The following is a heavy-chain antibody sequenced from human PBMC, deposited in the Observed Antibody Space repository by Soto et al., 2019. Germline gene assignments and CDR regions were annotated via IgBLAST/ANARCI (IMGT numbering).Heavy chain of an antibody. J-gene: IGHJ4*02. CDR2: IKPDSGAT. CDR3: ARGDYGTGGYHFPYFGY. V-gene: IGHV1-2*02. CDR1: GYSFTGYY. D-gene: IGHD2-8*02. Sequence: HEHLVQSGAEVKRPGASLKVSCKASGYSFTGYYIHWVRQSPGQGLEWMGWIKPDSGATNYAQNFQGRVTLTSDTSISTASMALNSLTSDDTAVYYCARGDYGTGGYHFPYFGYWGQGTLVIVSS.